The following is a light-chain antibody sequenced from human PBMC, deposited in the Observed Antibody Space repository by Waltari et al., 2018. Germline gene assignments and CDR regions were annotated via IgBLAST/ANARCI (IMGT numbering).Light chain of an antibody. V-gene: IGLV2-23*02. Sequence: QSDLTQPASVSGSPGQSVTISCTGSSSNIGSYNFVSWYQQPPDQAPQLIISEVTRRPAGFYNSFSGYTSGNTASLTISGLQPEDEAEYFCCSYTLGGSYYVVGTGTKVAVL. CDR3: CSYTLGGSYYV. CDR2: EVT. J-gene: IGLJ1*01. CDR1: SSNIGSYNF.